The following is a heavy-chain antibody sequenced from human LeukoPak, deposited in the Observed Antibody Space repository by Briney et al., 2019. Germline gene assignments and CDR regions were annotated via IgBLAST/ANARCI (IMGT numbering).Heavy chain of an antibody. J-gene: IGHJ4*02. CDR3: ARADYDYVWGSYRYPPDY. V-gene: IGHV4-30-4*01. Sequence: PSETLSLTCAVYGGSFSDYYWSWIRQPPGKGLEWIGYIYYSGSTYYNPSLKSRVTISVDTSKNQFSLKLSSVTAADTAVYYCARADYDYVWGSYRYPPDYWGQGTLVTVSS. CDR2: IYYSGST. D-gene: IGHD3-16*02. CDR1: GGSFSDYY.